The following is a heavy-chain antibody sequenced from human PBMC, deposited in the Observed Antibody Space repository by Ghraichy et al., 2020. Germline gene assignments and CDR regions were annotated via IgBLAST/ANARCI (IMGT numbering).Heavy chain of an antibody. V-gene: IGHV4-4*02. CDR1: GGSISNSNW. D-gene: IGHD2-21*02. CDR3: AREECSGDCYFSH. J-gene: IGHJ4*02. CDR2: IYHTGST. Sequence: GSLRLSCTVSGGSISNSNWWSWVRQPPGKGLEWIGDIYHTGSTDFNPSLKSRLTISLDTSMGQFSLRLTSMTAADTAVYYCAREECSGDCYFSHWGQGTPVTVAS.